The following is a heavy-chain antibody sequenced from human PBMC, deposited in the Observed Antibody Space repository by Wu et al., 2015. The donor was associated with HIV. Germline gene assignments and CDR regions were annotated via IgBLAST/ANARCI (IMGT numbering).Heavy chain of an antibody. J-gene: IGHJ4*02. CDR3: ARGLPLTLGTSFYFDH. D-gene: IGHD7-27*01. CDR2: ITTYTGKT. CDR1: GYTFTTYS. Sequence: QINLEQSGTEVKKPGASVKVSCRTSGYTFTTYSVNWVRQAPGQGLEWMGWITTYTGKTNYAQNFQGRVTMTTDTSTNTIYMELASLTFDDTAVYYCARGLPLTLGTSFYFDHWARERWSPSPQ. V-gene: IGHV1-18*01.